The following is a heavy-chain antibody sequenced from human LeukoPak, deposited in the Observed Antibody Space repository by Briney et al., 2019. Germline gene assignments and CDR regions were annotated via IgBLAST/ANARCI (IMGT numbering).Heavy chain of an antibody. D-gene: IGHD3-16*02. CDR3: AKNLGFVADC. CDR1: GFTVSSHY. CDR2: IYTGGSI. J-gene: IGHJ4*02. V-gene: IGHV3-53*01. Sequence: GGSLRLSCAASGFTVSSHYMSWVRQAPGKGLEWVSVIYTGGSIQYADSVEGRFTISRDNSKNMVYLQMNSLRAEDTAVYYCAKNLGFVADCWGQGTLVTVSS.